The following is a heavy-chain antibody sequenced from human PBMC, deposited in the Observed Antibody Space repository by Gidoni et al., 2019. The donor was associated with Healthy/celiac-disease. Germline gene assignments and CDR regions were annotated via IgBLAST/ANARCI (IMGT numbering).Heavy chain of an antibody. D-gene: IGHD3-9*01. CDR3: AREGGRYYLGGYNWFDP. CDR1: GFTFSSYG. V-gene: IGHV3-33*01. CDR2: IWYDGSNK. Sequence: QVQLVESGGGVVQPGRSLRLSCAASGFTFSSYGMHWVRQAPGKGLGWVAVIWYDGSNKYYADSVKGRFTISRDNSKNTLYLQMNSLRAEDTAVYYCAREGGRYYLGGYNWFDPWGQGTLVTVSS. J-gene: IGHJ5*02.